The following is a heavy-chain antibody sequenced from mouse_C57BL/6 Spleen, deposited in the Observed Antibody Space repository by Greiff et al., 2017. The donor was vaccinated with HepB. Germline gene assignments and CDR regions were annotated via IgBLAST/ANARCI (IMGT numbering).Heavy chain of an antibody. CDR3: ARESQLRLLDY. D-gene: IGHD3-2*02. V-gene: IGHV1-76*01. J-gene: IGHJ4*01. CDR1: GYTFTDYY. Sequence: QVQLQQSGAELVRPGASVKLSCKASGYTFTDYYINWVKQRPGQGLEWIARIYPGSGNTYYNEKFKGKATLTAEKSSSTAYMQLSSLTSEDSAVYFCARESQLRLLDYWGQGTSVTVSS. CDR2: IYPGSGNT.